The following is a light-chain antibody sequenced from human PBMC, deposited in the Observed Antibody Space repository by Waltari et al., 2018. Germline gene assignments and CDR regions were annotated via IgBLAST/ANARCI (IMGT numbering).Light chain of an antibody. J-gene: IGLJ3*02. Sequence: QSALTQPASVSGSPGQSITISCTGTSSDVGGYNYVSWYQQHPGRAPKLMIYDVTKRPSGVSTRFSGSKSGNTASLTISGLQDEDEADCYGCSYTSSRTWVFGGGTKLTVL. CDR1: SSDVGGYNY. V-gene: IGLV2-14*03. CDR3: CSYTSSRTWV. CDR2: DVT.